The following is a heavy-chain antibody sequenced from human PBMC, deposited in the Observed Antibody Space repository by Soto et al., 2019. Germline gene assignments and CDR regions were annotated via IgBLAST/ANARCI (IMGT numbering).Heavy chain of an antibody. Sequence: GGSLRLSCAASGFNFGDYYMTWIRQAPGKGLEWVSYISGSGFTIYYGDSVKGRFTISRDNAKNSVLLQMNSLRAEDTAVYYCARVVDSGYYPDYWGQGTLVTVSS. V-gene: IGHV3-11*01. J-gene: IGHJ4*02. D-gene: IGHD3-22*01. CDR3: ARVVDSGYYPDY. CDR1: GFNFGDYY. CDR2: ISGSGFTI.